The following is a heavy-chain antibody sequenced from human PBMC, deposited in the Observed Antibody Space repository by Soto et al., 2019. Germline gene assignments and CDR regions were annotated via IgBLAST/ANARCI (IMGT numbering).Heavy chain of an antibody. V-gene: IGHV1-18*01. J-gene: IGHJ4*02. CDR3: ARGVYYDSSGYSDY. CDR2: ISAYNGNT. Sequence: ASVKVSCKASGYTFTSYGISWVRQAPGQGLEWMGWISAYNGNTNYAQKPQGRVTMTTDTSTSTAYMELRSLRSDDTAVYYCARGVYYDSSGYSDYWGQGTLVTVSS. D-gene: IGHD3-22*01. CDR1: GYTFTSYG.